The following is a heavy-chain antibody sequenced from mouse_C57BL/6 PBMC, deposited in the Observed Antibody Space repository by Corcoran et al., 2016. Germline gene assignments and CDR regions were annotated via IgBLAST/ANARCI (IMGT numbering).Heavy chain of an antibody. CDR2: INTYSGVP. Sequence: QIQLVQSGPELKKPGETVKISCKASGYTFTTYGMSWVKQAPGKGLKWMGWINTYSGVPTYADDFKGRFAFSLETSASTAYLQINNLKNEDTATYFCARSAYYDYPDYWGQGTTLTVSS. V-gene: IGHV9-3*01. CDR3: ARSAYYDYPDY. D-gene: IGHD2-4*01. J-gene: IGHJ2*01. CDR1: GYTFTTYG.